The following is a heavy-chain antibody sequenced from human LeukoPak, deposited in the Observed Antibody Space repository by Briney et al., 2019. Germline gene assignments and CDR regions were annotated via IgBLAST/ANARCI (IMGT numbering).Heavy chain of an antibody. D-gene: IGHD6-19*01. Sequence: ASVKVSCKASGYTFTGYHMHWVRQAPGRGLEWMGFIIPDPGDTNYAQRFQGRVTMTRDTSITTAYMELSRLTSDDTAMYYCAKVGDSTAWNRAAFHIWGQGTMVTVSS. CDR2: IIPDPGDT. J-gene: IGHJ3*02. CDR1: GYTFTGYH. CDR3: AKVGDSTAWNRAAFHI. V-gene: IGHV1-2*02.